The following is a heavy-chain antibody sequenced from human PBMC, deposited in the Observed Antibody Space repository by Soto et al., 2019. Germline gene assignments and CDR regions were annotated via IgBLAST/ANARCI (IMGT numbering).Heavy chain of an antibody. CDR3: ARIAARPY. Sequence: PGGSLRLSCAASGFTFSSYAMHWVRQAPGKGLEWVAVISYDGSNKYYADSVKGRFTISRDNSKNTLYLQMNSLRAEDTAVYYCARIAARPYWGQGTLVTVSS. D-gene: IGHD6-6*01. CDR1: GFTFSSYA. CDR2: ISYDGSNK. V-gene: IGHV3-30-3*01. J-gene: IGHJ4*02.